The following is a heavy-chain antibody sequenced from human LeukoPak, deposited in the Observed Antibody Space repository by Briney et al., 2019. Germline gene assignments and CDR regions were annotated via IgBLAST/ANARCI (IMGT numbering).Heavy chain of an antibody. CDR1: GGSFSGYY. D-gene: IGHD3-22*01. V-gene: IGHV4-34*01. CDR2: INHSGGT. J-gene: IGHJ2*01. CDR3: SRNPNYYDSSGYFSYWYFDL. Sequence: SETLSLTCAVYGGSFSGYYWSWIRQPPGKGLEWIGEINHSGGTNYNPSLKSRVTMSVDTSKSQFSLKLNSVTAADTAVYYCSRNPNYYDSSGYFSYWYFDLWGRGTLVTVSS.